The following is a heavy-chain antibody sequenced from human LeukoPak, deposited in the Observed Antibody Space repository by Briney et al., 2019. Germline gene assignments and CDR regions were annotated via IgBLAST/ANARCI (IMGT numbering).Heavy chain of an antibody. D-gene: IGHD7-27*01. CDR2: INHSRSI. V-gene: IGHV4-34*01. J-gene: IGHJ4*02. CDR1: GGSFSGYY. CDR3: ARGLGVRARTGDDY. Sequence: SETLSLTCAVYGGSFSGYYWSWIRQPPGKGLEWIGEINHSRSINYNPSLKSRVTLSVDRSKNQFSLNLTSVTAADTAVYYCARGLGVRARTGDDYWGQGTLVTVSS.